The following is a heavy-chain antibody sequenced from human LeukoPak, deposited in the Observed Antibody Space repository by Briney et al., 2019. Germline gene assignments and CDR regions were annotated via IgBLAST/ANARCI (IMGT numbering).Heavy chain of an antibody. CDR1: GGSISIYR. D-gene: IGHD3-10*01. J-gene: IGHJ3*02. CDR3: ARGIVRGVSAPDI. Sequence: SETLSLTCTLSGGSISIYRWSWIRRPAGKGLEWMGRIDTSGNTNYNPSLNGRVTMSVDTSKTQFYLNLRSVTAADTAIYYCARGIVRGVSAPDIWGQGTMVTVSS. CDR2: IDTSGNT. V-gene: IGHV4-4*07.